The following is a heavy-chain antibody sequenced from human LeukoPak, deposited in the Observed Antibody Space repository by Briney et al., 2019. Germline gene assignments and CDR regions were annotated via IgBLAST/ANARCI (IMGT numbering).Heavy chain of an antibody. CDR2: EWFDGTKE. J-gene: IGHJ4*02. V-gene: IGHV3-33*01. Sequence: GGSLRLSCAVSGFTLRSYVVHWVRQAPGKGLEWVALEWFDGTKEYYADSVQGRFIISRDYSRNTVYLQMNSLRVEDTGLYYCARELTVSSRLGEFDSWGQGTLVTVSS. CDR1: GFTLRSYV. D-gene: IGHD4-17*01. CDR3: ARELTVSSRLGEFDS.